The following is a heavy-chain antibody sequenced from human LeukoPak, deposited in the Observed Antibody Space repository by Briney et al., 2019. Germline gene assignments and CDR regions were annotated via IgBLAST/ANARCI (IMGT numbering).Heavy chain of an antibody. CDR2: IIPILGIA. Sequence: GASVKVSCKASGGTFSSYTISWVRQAPGQGLEWMGRIIPILGIANYAQKFQGRVTITADRSTSTAYMELSSLRSEDTAVYYCARVFDTAMVTGAFDIWGQGTMVTVSS. CDR1: GGTFSSYT. J-gene: IGHJ3*02. V-gene: IGHV1-69*02. D-gene: IGHD5-18*01. CDR3: ARVFDTAMVTGAFDI.